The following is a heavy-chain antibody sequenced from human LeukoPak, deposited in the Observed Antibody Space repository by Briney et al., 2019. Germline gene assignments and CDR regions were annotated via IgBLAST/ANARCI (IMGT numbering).Heavy chain of an antibody. J-gene: IGHJ4*02. D-gene: IGHD1-26*01. CDR3: ARDADPREGSYYFDY. CDR1: GFTFSNYW. Sequence: GGSLRLSCEGSGFTFSNYWMGWVRQAPGKGLQWVANIKTDGSEKYYVDSVKGRFTISRDNAKNSLYLQMNSLRAEDTAVYYCARDADPREGSYYFDYWGQGTLVTVSS. V-gene: IGHV3-7*01. CDR2: IKTDGSEK.